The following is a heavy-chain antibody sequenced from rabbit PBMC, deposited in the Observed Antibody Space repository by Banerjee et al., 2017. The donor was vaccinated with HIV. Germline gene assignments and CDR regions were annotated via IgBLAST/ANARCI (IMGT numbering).Heavy chain of an antibody. CDR2: IYAGDGST. D-gene: IGHD3-1*01. CDR3: ARSHAYDSDYIDL. V-gene: IGHV1S40*01. J-gene: IGHJ4*01. Sequence: QQLVESGGGLVKPGASLTLTCKASGFDLSTYYYMCWVRQAPGKGLEWIACIYAGDGSTYYASWAKGRFTISKTSSTTVTLQMTSLTAADTATYFCARSHAYDSDYIDLWGPGTLVTVS. CDR1: GFDLSTYYY.